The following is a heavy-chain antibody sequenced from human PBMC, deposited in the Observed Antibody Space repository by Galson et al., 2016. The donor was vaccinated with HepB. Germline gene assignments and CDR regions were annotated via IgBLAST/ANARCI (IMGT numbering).Heavy chain of an antibody. CDR1: GGTFSTYA. CDR2: IIPSAGTA. V-gene: IGHV1-69*05. Sequence: SVKVSCKASGGTFSTYAMSWVRQAPGQGLEWMGGIIPSAGTADYAQKLQGRVTITRDDSTSTSYMELSSLRSEDTAVYYCARKGAIGSDLDYWGQGTLVTVSS. J-gene: IGHJ4*02. CDR3: ARKGAIGSDLDY. D-gene: IGHD2/OR15-2a*01.